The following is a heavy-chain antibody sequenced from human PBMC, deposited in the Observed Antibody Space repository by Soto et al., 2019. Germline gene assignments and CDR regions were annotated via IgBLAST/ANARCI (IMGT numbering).Heavy chain of an antibody. CDR1: GYTFTSYY. CDR2: INPSGGST. V-gene: IGHV1-46*03. CDR3: SRPRDRTDWPDAFDI. D-gene: IGHD3-9*01. J-gene: IGHJ3*02. Sequence: ASVKVSCKASGYTFTSYYMHWVRQAPGQGLEWMGIINPSGGSTSYAQKFQGRVTMTRNIAYLQMNSLKTEDTAVYYCSRPRDRTDWPDAFDIWGQGTMVTVSS.